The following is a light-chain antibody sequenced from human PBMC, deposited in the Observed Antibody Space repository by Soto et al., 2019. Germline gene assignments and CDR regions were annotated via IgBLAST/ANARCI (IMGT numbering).Light chain of an antibody. V-gene: IGLV2-23*02. J-gene: IGLJ3*02. CDR2: EVS. Sequence: QSALTQPASVSGSPGQSITISCTGTSSDVGSYNLVSWYQQHPGKAPKLMIYEVSKLPSGVSNRFSGSKSGNTASLTISGLQAEDEADYYCCSYAGNNWVFGGGTKVTVL. CDR1: SSDVGSYNL. CDR3: CSYAGNNWV.